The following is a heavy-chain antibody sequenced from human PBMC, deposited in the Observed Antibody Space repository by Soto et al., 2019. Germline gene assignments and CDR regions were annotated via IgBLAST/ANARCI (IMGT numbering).Heavy chain of an antibody. D-gene: IGHD2-21*02. CDR1: GYTFTDYD. J-gene: IGHJ4*02. V-gene: IGHV1-8*01. Sequence: QVQVVQSRAEVKKPGASVKVSCKASGYTFTDYDLNWVRQASGQGLEYMGWMSPESGNTGYAPQFQGRVTMTRNTSISTAYMELSSLRSEDTAVYYCEVTTGYWGQGTKVTVSS. CDR3: EVTTGY. CDR2: MSPESGNT.